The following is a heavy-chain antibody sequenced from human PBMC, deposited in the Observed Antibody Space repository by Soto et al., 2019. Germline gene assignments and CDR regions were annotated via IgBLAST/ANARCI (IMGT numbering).Heavy chain of an antibody. J-gene: IGHJ2*01. V-gene: IGHV4-34*01. CDR1: GGSFSGYY. Sequence: QQQPWGAGPLRPLETLSLTCGVSGGSFSGYYWAWIRQSPGKGLEWIGEINDRGSINYNPSLKSRVSISVDTSKNHYSLNLRSVTAADTAVYYCARESHDILTGPPWVWYFDLWGRGTLVTVSS. CDR3: ARESHDILTGPPWVWYFDL. CDR2: INDRGSI. D-gene: IGHD3-9*01.